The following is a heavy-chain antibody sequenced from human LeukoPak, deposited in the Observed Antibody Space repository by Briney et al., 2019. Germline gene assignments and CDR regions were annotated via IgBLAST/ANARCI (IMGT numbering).Heavy chain of an antibody. J-gene: IGHJ4*02. CDR1: GFTFTYFW. Sequence: GGSLRLSCAASGFTFTYFWMNWVRQAPGKGLEWVANIKNDGSQKYYAGSVEGRFTISRDNAKHLLYLQMHGLRADDTAVYYCVWGHYGDYTGQGTLVTVSS. CDR3: VWGHYGDY. V-gene: IGHV3-7*04. CDR2: IKNDGSQK.